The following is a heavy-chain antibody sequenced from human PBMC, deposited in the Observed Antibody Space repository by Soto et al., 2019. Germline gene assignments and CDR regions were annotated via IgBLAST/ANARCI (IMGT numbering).Heavy chain of an antibody. CDR3: ARVKSSSNSYYFDY. D-gene: IGHD6-6*01. J-gene: IGHJ4*02. CDR1: GGSISSGGYS. CDR2: IYHSGST. Sequence: LSLTCAVSGGSISSGGYSWSWIRQPPGKGLEWIGYIYHSGSTYYNPSLKSRVTISVDRSKNQFSLKLSSVTAADTAVYYCARVKSSSNSYYFDYWGQGTLVTVSS. V-gene: IGHV4-30-2*01.